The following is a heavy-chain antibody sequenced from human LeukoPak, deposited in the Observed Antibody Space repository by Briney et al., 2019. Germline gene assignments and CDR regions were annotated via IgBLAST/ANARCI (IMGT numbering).Heavy chain of an antibody. J-gene: IGHJ4*02. CDR3: AKDECSGGSCNWRWGPGY. CDR1: GFTFDDYA. Sequence: GRSLRLSCAASGFTFDDYAMHWVRQAPGKGLEWVSSISWNSSSIGYADSVKGRFTISRDNAKNSLYLQMNSLRAEDTALYYCAKDECSGGSCNWRWGPGYWGQGTLVTVSS. CDR2: ISWNSSSI. V-gene: IGHV3-9*01. D-gene: IGHD2-15*01.